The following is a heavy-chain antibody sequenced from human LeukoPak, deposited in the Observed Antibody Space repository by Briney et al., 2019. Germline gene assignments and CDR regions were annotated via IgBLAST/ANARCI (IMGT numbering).Heavy chain of an antibody. J-gene: IGHJ6*02. V-gene: IGHV4-39*01. CDR1: GGSISSRSHY. Sequence: SETLSLTCTVSGGSISSRSHYWGWIRQPPGTGLEWIGTSFYSGNTYYNPYRKSRFTICVHTAKNEFSLKLTDVTGHGRALYCCARHSGALFGPKDVWGQGTTVSVTS. D-gene: IGHD3-3*01. CDR2: SFYSGNT. CDR3: ARHSGALFGPKDV.